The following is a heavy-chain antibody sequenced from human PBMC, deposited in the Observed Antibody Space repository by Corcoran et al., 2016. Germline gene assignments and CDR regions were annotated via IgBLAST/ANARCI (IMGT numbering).Heavy chain of an antibody. Sequence: QVTLKESGPVLVKPTETLTLTCTVSGFSLSNARMGVSWIRQPPGKALEWLAHIFSNDEKSYSTSLKSRLTISKDTSKSQVVLTMTNMDPVDTATYYGARDYYDSDPYYYGMDVWGQGTTVTGSS. CDR1: GFSLSNARMG. D-gene: IGHD3-22*01. CDR3: ARDYYDSDPYYYGMDV. J-gene: IGHJ6*02. CDR2: IFSNDEK. V-gene: IGHV2-26*01.